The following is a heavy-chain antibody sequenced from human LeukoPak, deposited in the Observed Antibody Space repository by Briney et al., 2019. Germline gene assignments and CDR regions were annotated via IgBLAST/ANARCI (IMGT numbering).Heavy chain of an antibody. CDR3: ARESFYSNLNFDY. J-gene: IGHJ4*02. V-gene: IGHV3-23*01. D-gene: IGHD4-11*01. CDR2: ITGSGGST. CDR1: GFTFSNYA. Sequence: GGSLRLSCVASGFTFSNYAMSWVRQAPGKGLEWVSGITGSGGSTYYADSVKGRFTISRDNAKNSLYLQMNSLRAEDTAVYYCARESFYSNLNFDYWGQGTLVTVSS.